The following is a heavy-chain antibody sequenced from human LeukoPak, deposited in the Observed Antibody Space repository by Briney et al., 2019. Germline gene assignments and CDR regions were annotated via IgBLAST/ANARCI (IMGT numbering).Heavy chain of an antibody. Sequence: GGSLRLSCAASGFTFSSDAMSWVRQAPGRGLQWVANINQDGSEKYYVDSVKGRFTISRDNAKNSLYLQMNSLRAEDTAVYYCAITSLDYWGQGTLVTVSS. CDR3: AITSLDY. CDR1: GFTFSSDA. V-gene: IGHV3-7*01. J-gene: IGHJ4*02. CDR2: INQDGSEK.